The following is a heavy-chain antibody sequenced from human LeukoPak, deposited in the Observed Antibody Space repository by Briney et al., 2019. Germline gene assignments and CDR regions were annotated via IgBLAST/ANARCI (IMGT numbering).Heavy chain of an antibody. CDR1: GFTFSSYS. Sequence: GGSLRLSCAASGFTFSSYSMSRVREAPGKGLEWVSSISSSSSYIYYADSVQGRFTISRDNAKSSLYLQMNSLRAEDTAVYYCARDLDYGYSNPDYYDSSGPKTYGMDVWGQGTTVTVSS. D-gene: IGHD3-22*01. CDR3: ARDLDYGYSNPDYYDSSGPKTYGMDV. V-gene: IGHV3-21*01. CDR2: ISSSSSYI. J-gene: IGHJ6*02.